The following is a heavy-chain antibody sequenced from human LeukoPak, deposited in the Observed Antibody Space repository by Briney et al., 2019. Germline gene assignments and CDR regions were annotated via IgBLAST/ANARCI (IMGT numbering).Heavy chain of an antibody. CDR1: GGSFSGYY. J-gene: IGHJ4*02. Sequence: PSETLSLTCAVYGGSFSGYYWSWIRQPPGKGLEWIGEINHSGSTNYNPSLKSRVIISVDTSKNQFSLKLSSVTAADTAVYYCARAKGYSYEFDYWGQGTLVTVSS. V-gene: IGHV4-34*01. CDR2: INHSGST. D-gene: IGHD5-18*01. CDR3: ARAKGYSYEFDY.